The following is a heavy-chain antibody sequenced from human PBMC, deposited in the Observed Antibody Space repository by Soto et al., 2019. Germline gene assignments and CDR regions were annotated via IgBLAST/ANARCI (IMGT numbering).Heavy chain of an antibody. CDR2: INPSGGST. CDR1: GYTFTSYY. J-gene: IGHJ6*02. CDR3: ASAGATSSGGSLIYYYYGMDV. Sequence: ASVQVSCKASGYTFTSYYMHWVRQAPGQGMEWMGIINPSGGSTSYAQKFQGRVTMTRDTSTSTVYMELSSLRSEDTAVYYCASAGATSSGGSLIYYYYGMDVWGQGTTVTVSS. V-gene: IGHV1-46*01. D-gene: IGHD2-15*01.